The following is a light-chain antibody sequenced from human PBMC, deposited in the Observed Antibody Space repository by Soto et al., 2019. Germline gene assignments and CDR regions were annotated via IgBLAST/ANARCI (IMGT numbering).Light chain of an antibody. CDR1: QSISTW. CDR3: QQYLNRLT. Sequence: DIQMTQSPSTLSASVGDRVTITCRASQSISTWLAWYQQKPGKAPKLLIYKASSLEGGVPSRFSGSGSGTEFTLTISSLQPDDFATYYCQQYLNRLTFGQGTKV. CDR2: KAS. V-gene: IGKV1-5*03. J-gene: IGKJ1*01.